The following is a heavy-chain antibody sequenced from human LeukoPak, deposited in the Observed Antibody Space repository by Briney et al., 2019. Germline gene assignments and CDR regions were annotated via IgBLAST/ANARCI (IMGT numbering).Heavy chain of an antibody. Sequence: ASVKVSCKASGYTFTSYYMHWVRQAPGQGLEWMGIINPSGGSTSYAQKFQGRVTMTRDTSTSTVYMELSRLRSDDTAVYYCARERNHGLRGFDIWGQGTMVTVSS. J-gene: IGHJ3*02. V-gene: IGHV1-46*01. D-gene: IGHD4-17*01. CDR3: ARERNHGLRGFDI. CDR1: GYTFTSYY. CDR2: INPSGGST.